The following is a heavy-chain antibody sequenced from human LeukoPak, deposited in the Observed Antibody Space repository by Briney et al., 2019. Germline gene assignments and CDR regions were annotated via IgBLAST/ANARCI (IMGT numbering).Heavy chain of an antibody. CDR2: ISAYNGAYNGNT. CDR1: GYTFINYG. Sequence: ASVTVSCKASGYTFINYGITWVRQAPGQGLEWMGWISAYNGAYNGNTHYAQKLQGRVTMTTDTSTNTGYMELRSLRSDDTAVYYCAREYGSGSYTGIDYWGQGTLVTVSS. CDR3: AREYGSGSYTGIDY. J-gene: IGHJ4*02. D-gene: IGHD3-10*01. V-gene: IGHV1-18*01.